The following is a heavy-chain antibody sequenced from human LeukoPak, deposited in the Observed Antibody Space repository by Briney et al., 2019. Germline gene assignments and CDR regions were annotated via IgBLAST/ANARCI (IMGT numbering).Heavy chain of an antibody. J-gene: IGHJ4*02. D-gene: IGHD2-15*01. V-gene: IGHV3-30*02. CDR3: AKDSSDIVVVVAATTPFDY. Sequence: PGGSLRLSCAASGFTFSSYGMHWARQAPGKGLEWVAFIRYDGSNKYYADSVKGRFTISRDNSKNTLYLQMNSLRAEDTAVYYCAKDSSDIVVVVAATTPFDYWGQGTLVTVSS. CDR2: IRYDGSNK. CDR1: GFTFSSYG.